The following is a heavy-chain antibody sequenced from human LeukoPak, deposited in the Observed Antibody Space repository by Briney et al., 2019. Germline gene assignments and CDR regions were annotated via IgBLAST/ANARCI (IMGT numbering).Heavy chain of an antibody. J-gene: IGHJ6*03. CDR3: ARVPPWYMDV. V-gene: IGHV4-39*07. CDR1: GGSISSGSYY. CDR2: IYYSGIT. Sequence: SETLSLTCTVSGGSISSGSYYWGWIRQPPGKGLEWIGNIYYSGITDYNPSLKSRVTISVDTSKNQFSLKLSSVTAADTAAYHCARVPPWYMDVWGKGTTITVSS.